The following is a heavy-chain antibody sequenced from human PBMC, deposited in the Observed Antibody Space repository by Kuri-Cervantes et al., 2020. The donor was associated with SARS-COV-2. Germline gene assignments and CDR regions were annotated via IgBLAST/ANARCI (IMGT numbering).Heavy chain of an antibody. Sequence: GGSLRLSCAASGFTFSSYGMHWVRQAPGKGLEWVAFIRYDGSNKYYADSVKGRFTISRDNSKNTLYLQMNSLRAEDTAVYYCANEESIVGATWKPLDYWGQGTLVTVSS. CDR3: ANEESIVGATWKPLDY. CDR2: IRYDGSNK. J-gene: IGHJ4*02. CDR1: GFTFSSYG. D-gene: IGHD1-26*01. V-gene: IGHV3-30*02.